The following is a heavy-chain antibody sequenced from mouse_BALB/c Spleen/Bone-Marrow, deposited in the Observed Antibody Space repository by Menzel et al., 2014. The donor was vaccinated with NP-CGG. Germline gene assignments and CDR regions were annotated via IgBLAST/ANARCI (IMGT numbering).Heavy chain of an antibody. D-gene: IGHD4-1*01. CDR2: INPSTGYT. J-gene: IGHJ2*01. Sequence: VQLVESGAELAKPGASVKMSCKASDYTFTSYWMHWVKQRPGQGLEWIGYINPSTGYTAYNQKFKDKATLTADKSSSTAYMQLSSLTSEDSAVYYCARSGFDCWGQGTTFTVSS. CDR1: DYTFTSYW. V-gene: IGHV1-7*01. CDR3: ARSGFDC.